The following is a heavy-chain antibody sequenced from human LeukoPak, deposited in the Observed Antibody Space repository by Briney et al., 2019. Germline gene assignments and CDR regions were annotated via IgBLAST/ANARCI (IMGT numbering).Heavy chain of an antibody. J-gene: IGHJ4*02. CDR1: GFTFSSYG. CDR2: ISGSGGST. D-gene: IGHD3-10*01. CDR3: AKDRATYYYGSGSYPL. V-gene: IGHV3-23*01. Sequence: GGSPRLSCAASGFTFSSYGMSWVRQAPGKGLEWVSAISGSGGSTYYADSVKGRFTISRDNSKNTLYLQMNSLRAEDTAVYYCAKDRATYYYGSGSYPLWGQGTLVTVSS.